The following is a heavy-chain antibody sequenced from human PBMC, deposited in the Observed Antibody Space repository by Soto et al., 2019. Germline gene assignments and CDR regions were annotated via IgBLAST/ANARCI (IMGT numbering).Heavy chain of an antibody. CDR1: GGSISSSSYY. CDR2: IYYSGST. J-gene: IGHJ6*02. D-gene: IGHD2-2*03. Sequence: PSETLSLTCTVSGGSISSSSYYWGWIRQPPGKGLEWIGSIYYSGSTYYNPSLQSRLTISVDTSNNQFSLTLSSVTAADTAVYYCARLNGYCVSTGCHGYYGMDVWGQGTTVSGSS. CDR3: ARLNGYCVSTGCHGYYGMDV. V-gene: IGHV4-39*01.